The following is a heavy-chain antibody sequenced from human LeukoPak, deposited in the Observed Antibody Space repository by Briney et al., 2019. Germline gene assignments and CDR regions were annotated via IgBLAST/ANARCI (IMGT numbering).Heavy chain of an antibody. D-gene: IGHD5/OR15-5a*01. CDR2: IYYSGTT. CDR3: ARDVYAVPRQVYFEY. J-gene: IGHJ4*02. CDR1: VGSISIYY. V-gene: IGHV4-59*01. Sequence: SETLSLTCTVSVGSISIYYWGWIRQPPGKAVGWIGYIYYSGTTNYNPSLKSRVTISVDTSKNQFCLKLSSVTAAETAVDYGARDVYAVPRQVYFEYWGQGTLVTVSS.